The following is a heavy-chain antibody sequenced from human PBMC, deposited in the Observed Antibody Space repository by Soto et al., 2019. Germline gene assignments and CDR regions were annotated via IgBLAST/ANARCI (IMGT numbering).Heavy chain of an antibody. D-gene: IGHD1-26*01. V-gene: IGHV4-4*02. CDR3: ASRDPGTSVDY. J-gene: IGHJ4*02. CDR2: IYRTGRT. Sequence: XTLSLPCAVSGGSFTSNKWWTWVRQPPVQGLELIGEIYRTGRTNYNPSLKSRVTISLDKSENQFSLKVTSMTAADTAVYYCASRDPGTSVDYWGQGTLGTVSS. CDR1: GGSFTSNKW.